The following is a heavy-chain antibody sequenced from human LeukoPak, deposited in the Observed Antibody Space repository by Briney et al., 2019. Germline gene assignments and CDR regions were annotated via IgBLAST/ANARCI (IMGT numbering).Heavy chain of an antibody. CDR1: GFTFSSYW. D-gene: IGHD5-12*01. CDR2: KKQDGSDK. J-gene: IGHJ1*01. CDR3: ARYSGYGGAEYFQH. Sequence: GGSLRLSCAASGFTFSSYWMSWVRQAPGKGLEWVANKKQDGSDKCYVDSVKGRFTISRDNAKNLLYLQMNSLRAEDTAVYYCARYSGYGGAEYFQHWGQGTLVTVSS. V-gene: IGHV3-7*03.